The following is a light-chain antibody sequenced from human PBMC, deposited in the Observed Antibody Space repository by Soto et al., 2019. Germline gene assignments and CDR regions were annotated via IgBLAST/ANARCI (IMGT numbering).Light chain of an antibody. CDR1: SSDVGGYNF. J-gene: IGLJ2*01. V-gene: IGLV2-8*01. Sequence: QSALTQPPSASGSPGQSVTISCAGTSSDVGGYNFVSWYQQHPGKVPKLTIYEVIKRPSGVPDRFSGSKSGNTASLTVSGLHAEDEADYYCSSYSGSDNFVVFGGGTKLTVL. CDR3: SSYSGSDNFVV. CDR2: EVI.